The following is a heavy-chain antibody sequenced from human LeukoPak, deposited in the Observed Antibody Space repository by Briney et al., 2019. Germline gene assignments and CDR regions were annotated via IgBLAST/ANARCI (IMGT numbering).Heavy chain of an antibody. CDR2: ISSSSSTI. V-gene: IGHV3-48*04. J-gene: IGHJ4*02. CDR3: ARLSSSKNFDY. D-gene: IGHD6-6*01. Sequence: PGRSLRLSCAASGFTFSGYAMHWVRQAPGKGLEWVSYISSSSSTIYYTDSVKGRFTISRDNAKNSLYLQMNSLRAEDTAVYYCARLSSSKNFDYWGQGTLVTVSS. CDR1: GFTFSGYA.